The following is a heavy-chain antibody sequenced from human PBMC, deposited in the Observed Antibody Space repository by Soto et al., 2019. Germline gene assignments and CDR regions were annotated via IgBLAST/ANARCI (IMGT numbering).Heavy chain of an antibody. Sequence: SVKVSCKASGGTFSRYAISWVRQAPGQGLEWMGGIIPIFGTANYAQKFQGRVTITADESTSTAYMELSSLRFEDTAVYYCARAIVGPTTTGWLDPMGPGNPGHRLL. CDR3: ARAIVGPTTTGWLDP. CDR1: GGTFSRYA. V-gene: IGHV1-69*13. CDR2: IIPIFGTA. J-gene: IGHJ5*02. D-gene: IGHD1-26*01.